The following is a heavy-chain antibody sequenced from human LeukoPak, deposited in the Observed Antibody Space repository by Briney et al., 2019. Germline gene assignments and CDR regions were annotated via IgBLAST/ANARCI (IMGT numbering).Heavy chain of an antibody. CDR3: ARPSYYDSSGYSS. Sequence: PSETLSLTCAVYGGSFSGYYWSWIRQPPGKGLEWIGEINHSGSTNYNPSLKSRVTISVDTSKNQFSLKLSSVTAADTAVYYCARPSYYDSSGYSSWGQGTLVTVSS. CDR2: INHSGST. V-gene: IGHV4-34*01. CDR1: GGSFSGYY. D-gene: IGHD3-22*01. J-gene: IGHJ4*02.